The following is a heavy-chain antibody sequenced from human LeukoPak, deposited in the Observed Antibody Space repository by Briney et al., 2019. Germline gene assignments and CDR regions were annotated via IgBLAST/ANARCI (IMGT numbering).Heavy chain of an antibody. CDR1: GFTFDDYT. D-gene: IGHD2-2*01. J-gene: IGHJ4*02. Sequence: GGSLRLSCAASGFTFDDYTMHWVRQAPGKGLEWVSLISWDGGSTYYADSVKGRFTISRDNSRNMLFLQMNSLRPEDTAVYYCARGVHALGYWGQGALVIVSS. CDR3: ARGVHALGY. CDR2: ISWDGGST. V-gene: IGHV3-43*01.